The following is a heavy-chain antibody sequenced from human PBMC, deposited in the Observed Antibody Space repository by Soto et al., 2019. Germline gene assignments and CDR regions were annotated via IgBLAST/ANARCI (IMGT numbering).Heavy chain of an antibody. Sequence: GGSLRLSCAASGFIFSSFGMHWVRQAPGKGLEWVAHIWYDGSNTYYADSVKGRFTISRDNSRNTVYLQMNSLRAEDTAVYHCVRDLLGSGGHFDYWGQGAPVTVSS. V-gene: IGHV3-33*01. CDR3: VRDLLGSGGHFDY. CDR1: GFIFSSFG. CDR2: IWYDGSNT. J-gene: IGHJ4*02. D-gene: IGHD7-27*01.